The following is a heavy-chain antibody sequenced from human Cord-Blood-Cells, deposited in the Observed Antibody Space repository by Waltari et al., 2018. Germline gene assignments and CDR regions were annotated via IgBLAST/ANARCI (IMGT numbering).Heavy chain of an antibody. J-gene: IGHJ5*02. Sequence: QVQLQESGPGLVKPSETLSLTCTVSGGSISSYYWSWIRQPPGKGLEWIGYIYYSGGTNCNPSRKSRVTISVDTSKNQFSLKLSSVTAADTAVYYCARGGDYWFDPWGQGTLVTVSS. CDR1: GGSISSYY. CDR2: IYYSGGT. CDR3: ARGGDYWFDP. D-gene: IGHD4-17*01. V-gene: IGHV4-59*08.